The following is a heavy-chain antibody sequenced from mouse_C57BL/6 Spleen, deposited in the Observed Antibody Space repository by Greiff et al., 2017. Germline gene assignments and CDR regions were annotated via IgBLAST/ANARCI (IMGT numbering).Heavy chain of an antibody. CDR2: IDPKSGGT. Sequence: QVQLQQPGAELVKPGASVKLSCKASGYTFTSYWMHWVKQRPGRGLEWIGRIDPKSGGTKYNEKFKSKATMTVDKPSSTAYMQLSSLTSEDSAVYYCARSGDYGGFAYWGQGTLVTVSA. CDR3: ARSGDYGGFAY. CDR1: GYTFTSYW. V-gene: IGHV1-72*01. J-gene: IGHJ3*01. D-gene: IGHD2-4*01.